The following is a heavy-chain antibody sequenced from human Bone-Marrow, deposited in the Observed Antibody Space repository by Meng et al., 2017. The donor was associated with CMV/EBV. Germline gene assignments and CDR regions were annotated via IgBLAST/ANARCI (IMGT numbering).Heavy chain of an antibody. CDR2: IRYDGSNK. D-gene: IGHD3-22*01. V-gene: IGHV3-30*02. CDR1: GFTFSSYG. Sequence: GESLKISCAASGFTFSSYGMHWVRQAPGKGLEWVAFIRYDGSNKYYADSVKGRFTISRDNSKNTLYLQMNSLRAEDTAVYYCANLGGDYDSSGYQMLRGGTFDYWGQGTLVTFSS. CDR3: ANLGGDYDSSGYQMLRGGTFDY. J-gene: IGHJ4*02.